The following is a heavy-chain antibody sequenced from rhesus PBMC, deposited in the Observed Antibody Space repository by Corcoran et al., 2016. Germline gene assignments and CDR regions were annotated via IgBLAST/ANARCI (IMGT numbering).Heavy chain of an antibody. CDR2: IRKKANSYTT. CDR1: GFTFSNYY. D-gene: IGHD3-16*01. Sequence: EVQLVESGGGLVQPGGSLRLSCAASGFTFSNYYMHWVRQAQGKGLEWLGLIRKKANSYTTEYAAAVKGRFTISRDDSKNTLYLQMSSLKTEDTDLYYCRVWGVVVIKHIDYWGQGVLVTVPS. CDR3: RVWGVVVIKHIDY. V-gene: IGHV3-13*01. J-gene: IGHJ4*01.